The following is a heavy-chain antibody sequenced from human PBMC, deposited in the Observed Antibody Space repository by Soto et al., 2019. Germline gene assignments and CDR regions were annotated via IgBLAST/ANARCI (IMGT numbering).Heavy chain of an antibody. V-gene: IGHV1-18*01. CDR2: ISAYNGNT. D-gene: IGHD6-19*01. J-gene: IGHJ6*02. CDR3: ARAGSVAGYYYYGMDV. CDR1: GYTFTSYG. Sequence: GASVKVSCKASGYTFTSYGISWVRQAPGQGLEWMGWISAYNGNTNYAQKLQGRVTMTTDTSTSTAYMELRSLRSDDTAVYYCARAGSVAGYYYYGMDVWGQGTTVTSP.